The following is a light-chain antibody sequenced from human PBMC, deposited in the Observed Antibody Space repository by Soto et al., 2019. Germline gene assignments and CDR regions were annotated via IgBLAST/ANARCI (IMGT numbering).Light chain of an antibody. J-gene: IGLJ3*02. CDR2: EVS. CDR3: CSYAGSSSNWV. CDR1: SSDVGNYNL. Sequence: QSVLTQPASVSGSPGQSITISCTGTSSDVGNYNLVSWYQQHPDKAPKLMIHEVSKRPSGVSNRFSGSKSGNTASPTITGLLAEDEAAYYCCSYAGSSSNWVFGGGTKVTVL. V-gene: IGLV2-23*02.